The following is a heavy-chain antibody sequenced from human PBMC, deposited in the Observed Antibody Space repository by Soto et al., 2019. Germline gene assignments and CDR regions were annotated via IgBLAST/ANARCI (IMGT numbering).Heavy chain of an antibody. CDR2: ISYDGSNK. Sequence: QVQLVESGGGVVQPGRSLRLSCAASGFTFSSYAMHWVRQAPGKGLEWVAVISYDGSNKYYADSVKGQFTISRDNSNNTLYLHMNRLRAEDTAVSYWARPLVVVTTNGYGMDVWDQGTTVTVSS. V-gene: IGHV3-30-3*01. D-gene: IGHD2-21*02. CDR3: ARPLVVVTTNGYGMDV. J-gene: IGHJ6*02. CDR1: GFTFSSYA.